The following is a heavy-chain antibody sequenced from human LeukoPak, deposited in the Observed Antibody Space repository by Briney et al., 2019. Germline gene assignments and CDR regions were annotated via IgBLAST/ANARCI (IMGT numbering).Heavy chain of an antibody. CDR1: GFTFSSYT. Sequence: PGGSLRLSCAASGFTFSSYTVNWVRQPPGKGLEWVSNIGTSSTTIYYADSVKGRFTISRDNAKNSLHLQMNSLRADDTAVYYCARFAAGGSYYYYMDVWGKGTTVTVSS. CDR2: IGTSSTTI. J-gene: IGHJ6*03. CDR3: ARFAAGGSYYYYMDV. D-gene: IGHD6-25*01. V-gene: IGHV3-48*01.